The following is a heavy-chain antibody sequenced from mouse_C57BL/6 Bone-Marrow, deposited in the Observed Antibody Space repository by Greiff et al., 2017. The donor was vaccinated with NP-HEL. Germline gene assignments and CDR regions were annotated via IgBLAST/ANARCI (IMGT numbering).Heavy chain of an antibody. CDR1: GFTFSDYY. D-gene: IGHD2-4*01. V-gene: IGHV5-12*01. CDR2: ISNGGGST. J-gene: IGHJ3*01. CDR3: ARGRLRRGPWFAY. Sequence: EVKLMESGGGLVQPGGSLKLSCAASGFTFSDYYMYWVRQTPEKRLEWVAYISNGGGSTYYLDTVKGRFTISRDNAKNTLYLQMSRLKSEDTAMYYCARGRLRRGPWFAYWGQGTLVTVSA.